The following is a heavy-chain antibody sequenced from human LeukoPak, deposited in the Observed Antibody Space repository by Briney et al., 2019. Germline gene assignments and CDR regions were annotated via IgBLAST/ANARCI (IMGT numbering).Heavy chain of an antibody. V-gene: IGHV1-69*13. Sequence: SVKVSCKASGSTFSRYAISWVRQAPGQGLEWMGGIIPIFGTANYAQKFQGRVTITADESTSTAYMEMSSLRSEDTAVYYCARSPGGDPRGRLDHWGQGTLVTVSS. CDR3: ARSPGGDPRGRLDH. J-gene: IGHJ4*02. D-gene: IGHD3-16*01. CDR1: GSTFSRYA. CDR2: IIPIFGTA.